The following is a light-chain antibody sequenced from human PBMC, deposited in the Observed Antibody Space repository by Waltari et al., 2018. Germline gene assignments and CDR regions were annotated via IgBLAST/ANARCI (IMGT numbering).Light chain of an antibody. CDR1: ESIASN. J-gene: IGKJ4*01. V-gene: IGKV3-11*01. CDR3: QQGSMWPLT. Sequence: EIVLTQSPATLSLSPGQRATLSCRASESIASNLAWFRQKPGQPPRLLIYDASTRATGIPARFSGSGFGTDFTLTISSLEPEDFAVYFCQQGSMWPLTFGGGTTVEIK. CDR2: DAS.